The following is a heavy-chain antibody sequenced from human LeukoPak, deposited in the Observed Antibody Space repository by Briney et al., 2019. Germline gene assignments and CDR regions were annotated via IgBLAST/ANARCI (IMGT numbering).Heavy chain of an antibody. D-gene: IGHD2-2*01. CDR1: GGTFSSYA. V-gene: IGHV1-69*04. CDR3: ARDRARYCSSTSCYGDAFDY. J-gene: IGHJ4*02. CDR2: IIPILGIA. Sequence: ASVKVSCKASGGTFSSYAISWVRQAPGQGLEWMGRIIPILGIANYAQKFQGRVTITADKSTSTAYMELSSLRSEDTAVYYCARDRARYCSSTSCYGDAFDYWGQGILVTVSS.